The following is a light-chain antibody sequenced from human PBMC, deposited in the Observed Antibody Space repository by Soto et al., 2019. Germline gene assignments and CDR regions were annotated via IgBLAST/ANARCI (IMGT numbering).Light chain of an antibody. V-gene: IGKV1-5*03. J-gene: IGKJ1*01. Sequence: DIQMTQSPSTLSGSVGYRVTITCRASQTISSWLVWYQQKPGKAPKLLIYKASTLKSGVPARFSGSGSGTEFTLTISSLQPDDFATYYCQHYNSYSEAFGQGTKVDIK. CDR3: QHYNSYSEA. CDR2: KAS. CDR1: QTISSW.